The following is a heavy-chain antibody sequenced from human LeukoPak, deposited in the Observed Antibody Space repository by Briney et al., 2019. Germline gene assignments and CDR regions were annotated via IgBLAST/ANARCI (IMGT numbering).Heavy chain of an antibody. D-gene: IGHD4-11*01. CDR1: GFTFDDHA. Sequence: GGSLRLSCAASGFTFDDHAMHWVRQAPWKGLEWVSGISWNSGSIGYADSVKGRFTISRDNAKNTLYLQMNSLRAEDTAVYYCAKEDYSSSFDYWGQGTLVTVSS. CDR3: AKEDYSSSFDY. V-gene: IGHV3-9*01. CDR2: ISWNSGSI. J-gene: IGHJ4*02.